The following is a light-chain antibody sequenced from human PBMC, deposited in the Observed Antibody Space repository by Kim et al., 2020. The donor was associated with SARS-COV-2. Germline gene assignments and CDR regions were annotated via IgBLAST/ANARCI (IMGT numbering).Light chain of an antibody. CDR3: LLSYANFAV. Sequence: PGGTVTLTCGSRAGAVGSGHYPYWLQQKPGLAPRTLIYDTTKKHSLTPARFSGSILGDKAALTLSGALPEDEADYYCLLSYANFAVFGGGTQLTVL. J-gene: IGLJ2*01. CDR1: AGAVGSGHY. CDR2: DTT. V-gene: IGLV7-46*01.